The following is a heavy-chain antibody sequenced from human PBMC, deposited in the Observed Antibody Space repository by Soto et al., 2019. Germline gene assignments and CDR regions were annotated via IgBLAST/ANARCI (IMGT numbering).Heavy chain of an antibody. Sequence: EVQLVESGGGLVQPGGSLRLSCAASGFTFSSYWMHWVRQAPGKGLVWVSRINSDGSSTSYADSVKGRFTISRDNAKNTLYLQMNSLRAEDTAVYYCAKGGDVDYVRDRDWFGPWGQGTLVTVSS. CDR1: GFTFSSYW. J-gene: IGHJ5*02. V-gene: IGHV3-74*01. CDR3: AKGGDVDYVRDRDWFGP. D-gene: IGHD4-17*01. CDR2: INSDGSST.